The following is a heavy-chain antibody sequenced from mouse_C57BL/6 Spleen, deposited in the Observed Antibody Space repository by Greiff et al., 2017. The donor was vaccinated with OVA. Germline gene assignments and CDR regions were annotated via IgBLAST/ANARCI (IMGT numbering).Heavy chain of an antibody. J-gene: IGHJ1*03. D-gene: IGHD2-4*01. CDR2: INPNNGGT. V-gene: IGHV1-26*01. CDR1: GYTFTDYY. Sequence: VQLQQSGPELVKPGASVKISCKASGYTFTDYYMNWVKQSHGKSLEWIGDINPNNGGTSYNQKFKGKATLTVDKSSSTAYMELRSLTSEDSAVYYGAKATMINSHWYSDVWGTGTTVTVSS. CDR3: AKATMINSHWYSDV.